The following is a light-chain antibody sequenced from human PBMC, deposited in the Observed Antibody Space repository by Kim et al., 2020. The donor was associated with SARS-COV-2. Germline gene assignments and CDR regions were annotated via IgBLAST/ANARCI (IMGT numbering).Light chain of an antibody. J-gene: IGKJ3*01. CDR2: GAS. CDR1: QSVTRSY. V-gene: IGKV3-20*01. Sequence: EIVLTQSPGTLSLSPGERATLSCRASQSVTRSYLAWFQQRPGQAPRLLIYGASNRATGIPDRFSGSGSGTDFTLTISRLEPEDFAVYYCQQYDDSPFTFGPGTKVDIK. CDR3: QQYDDSPFT.